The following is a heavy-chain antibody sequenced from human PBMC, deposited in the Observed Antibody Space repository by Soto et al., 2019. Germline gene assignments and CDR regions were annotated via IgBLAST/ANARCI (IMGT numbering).Heavy chain of an antibody. V-gene: IGHV4-34*01. CDR2: INHSGST. J-gene: IGHJ4*02. D-gene: IGHD1-26*01. Sequence: SETLSLTCAVYGGSFSGFYWSWIRQPPGKGLEWIGEINHSGSTNYNPSLKSRVTISLDTSKNQFSLRLSSVTAADTAVYYCARGDSSGSYSPYFDSWGQGTLLTVSS. CDR1: GGSFSGFY. CDR3: ARGDSSGSYSPYFDS.